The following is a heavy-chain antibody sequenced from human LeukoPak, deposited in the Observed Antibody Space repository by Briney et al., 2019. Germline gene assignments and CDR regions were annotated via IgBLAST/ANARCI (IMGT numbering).Heavy chain of an antibody. Sequence: GGSLRLSCAASGFTFSSYGMHWVRQAPGKGLEWVAVISYDGSNKYYADSVKGRFTISRENAKNSLYLQMNSLRAGDTAVYYCARAASYYYYGMDVWGQGTTVTVSS. J-gene: IGHJ6*02. CDR3: ARAASYYYYGMDV. CDR2: ISYDGSNK. D-gene: IGHD2-2*01. CDR1: GFTFSSYG. V-gene: IGHV3-30*03.